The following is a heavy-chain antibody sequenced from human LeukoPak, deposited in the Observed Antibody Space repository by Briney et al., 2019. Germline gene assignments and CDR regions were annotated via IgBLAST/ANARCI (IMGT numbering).Heavy chain of an antibody. J-gene: IGHJ4*02. V-gene: IGHV3-48*03. CDR3: ARVPFSSGSYLDY. CDR2: ISSSGSTI. Sequence: GGSLRLSCAASGSTFSSYEMNWVRQAPGKGLEWVSYISSSGSTIYYADSVKGRFTISRDNAKNSLYLQMNSLRAEDTAVYYCARVPFSSGSYLDYWGQGTLVTVSS. D-gene: IGHD6-19*01. CDR1: GSTFSSYE.